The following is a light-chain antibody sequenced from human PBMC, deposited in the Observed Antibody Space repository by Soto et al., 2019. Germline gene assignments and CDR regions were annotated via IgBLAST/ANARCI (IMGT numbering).Light chain of an antibody. Sequence: DIQMTQSPSSLSASVGDRVTITCQASQNINNYLNWYQQKPGRAPKLLIYDASNLEAGVPSRFRGSGSGTDFTFTISRLQPEHIATYYCQQYENLHTFGQGTRMEIK. CDR3: QQYENLHT. V-gene: IGKV1-33*01. CDR2: DAS. CDR1: QNINNY. J-gene: IGKJ5*01.